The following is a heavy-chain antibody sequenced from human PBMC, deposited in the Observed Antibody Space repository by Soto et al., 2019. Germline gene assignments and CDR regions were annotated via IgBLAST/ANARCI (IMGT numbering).Heavy chain of an antibody. D-gene: IGHD3-10*01. J-gene: IGHJ4*02. CDR3: ARDTNYYASGSGVDY. V-gene: IGHV3-21*06. CDR1: GFTFATYS. Sequence: EVQLVQSGGGLVKPGGSLRLSCAASGFTFATYSMSWVRQAPGKGLEWVSSITSSSDYIHYADSVRGRFTISRDNGPSSLSLQLISLRGEDTAVYYCARDTNYYASGSGVDYWGQGTLVTVSS. CDR2: ITSSSDYI.